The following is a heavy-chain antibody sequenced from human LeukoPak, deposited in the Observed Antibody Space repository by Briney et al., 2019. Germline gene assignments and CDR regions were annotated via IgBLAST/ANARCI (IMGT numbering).Heavy chain of an antibody. CDR1: GGTFSSYA. Sequence: VASVKVSCKASGGTFSSYAISWVRQAPGQGLEWMGGIIPIFGTANYAQKFQGRVTITADESTSTAYMVLSSLRSEDTAVYYWARERADGSSWYFDYWGQGTLVTVSS. V-gene: IGHV1-69*13. CDR3: ARERADGSSWYFDY. D-gene: IGHD6-13*01. CDR2: IIPIFGTA. J-gene: IGHJ4*02.